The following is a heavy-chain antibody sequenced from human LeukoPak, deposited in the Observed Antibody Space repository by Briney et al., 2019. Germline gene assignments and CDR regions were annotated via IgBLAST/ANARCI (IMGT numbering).Heavy chain of an antibody. Sequence: GRSLRLSCAASGFTFSSYAMHWVRQAPGKGLEWGAVISYDGSNKYYADSVKGRFTISRDNSKNTLYLQMNSLRAEDTAVYYCARGLYYDFWSGFAYWGQGTLVTVSS. J-gene: IGHJ4*02. D-gene: IGHD3-3*01. CDR1: GFTFSSYA. CDR2: ISYDGSNK. CDR3: ARGLYYDFWSGFAY. V-gene: IGHV3-30-3*01.